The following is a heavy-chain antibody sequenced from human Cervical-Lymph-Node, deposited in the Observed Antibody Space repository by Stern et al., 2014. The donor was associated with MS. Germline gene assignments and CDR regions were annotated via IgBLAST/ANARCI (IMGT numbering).Heavy chain of an antibody. D-gene: IGHD1-26*01. J-gene: IGHJ4*02. CDR2: IPHMGNP. CDR3: ARLGAAGGTAY. V-gene: IGHV4-4*08. CDR1: GGSISSSY. Sequence: QVQLVESGPGLLKPSETLSLTCSVSGGSISSSYWSWIRQPPGKGLEGIGYIPHMGNPNSTPSPKIRVPFSVDPSKPQFSRGLPSVTAADTAVYFCARLGAAGGTAYWGQGTLVTVSS.